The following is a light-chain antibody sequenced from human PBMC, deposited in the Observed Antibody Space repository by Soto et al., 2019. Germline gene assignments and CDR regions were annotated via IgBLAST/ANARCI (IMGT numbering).Light chain of an antibody. Sequence: QSALTQPASVSGSHRQSISISCTGTSSDVGGYNYASWYQQHPGKAPKPMIYDVSHRPSGLSNRFSGSKSGNTASLTISGLQAEHEADYYCSSYTISSTLVVFGGGTKVTVL. CDR1: SSDVGGYNY. CDR3: SSYTISSTLVV. V-gene: IGLV2-14*01. CDR2: DVS. J-gene: IGLJ2*01.